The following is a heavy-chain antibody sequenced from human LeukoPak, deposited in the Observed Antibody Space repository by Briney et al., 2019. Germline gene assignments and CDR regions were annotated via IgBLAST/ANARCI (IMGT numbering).Heavy chain of an antibody. V-gene: IGHV3-30-3*01. CDR1: GFTFSSYA. J-gene: IGHJ5*02. CDR2: ISYDGSNK. Sequence: GGSLRLSCAASGFTFSSYAMHWVRQAPGKGLEWVAVISYDGSNKYYADSVKGRFTISRDNSKSTLYLQMNSLRAEDTAVYYCARDQGGWFDPWGQGTLVTVSS. CDR3: ARDQGGWFDP.